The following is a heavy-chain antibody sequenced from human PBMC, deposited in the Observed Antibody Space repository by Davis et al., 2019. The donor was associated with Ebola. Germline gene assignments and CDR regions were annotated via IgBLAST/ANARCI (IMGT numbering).Heavy chain of an antibody. D-gene: IGHD4-23*01. CDR2: ISVSSGYI. CDR1: GFTFSSYA. J-gene: IGHJ4*02. V-gene: IGHV3-21*01. Sequence: GESLKISCAASGFTFSSYAMHWVRQAPGKGLEWVSSISVSSGYIYYEDSVKGRFTISRDNDKNSLSLQMNGLRAEDTAVYYCARGPSTGNSFTYWGQGTLVTVSS. CDR3: ARGPSTGNSFTY.